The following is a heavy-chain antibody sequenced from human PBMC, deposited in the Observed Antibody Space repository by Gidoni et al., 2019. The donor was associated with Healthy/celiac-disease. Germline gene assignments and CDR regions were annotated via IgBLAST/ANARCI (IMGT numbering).Heavy chain of an antibody. J-gene: IGHJ6*02. CDR2: INPNSGGT. CDR1: GYTFTGYS. V-gene: IGHV1-2*02. Sequence: QVQLVQSGAEVKKPGASVKVSCKASGYTFTGYSMHCVRQAPGQGLEWMGWINPNSGGTNYAQKFQGRVTMTRDTSISTAYMELSRLRSDDTAVYYCAGVSKQQLVISKSYYYYGMDVWGQGTTVTVSS. D-gene: IGHD6-13*01. CDR3: AGVSKQQLVISKSYYYYGMDV.